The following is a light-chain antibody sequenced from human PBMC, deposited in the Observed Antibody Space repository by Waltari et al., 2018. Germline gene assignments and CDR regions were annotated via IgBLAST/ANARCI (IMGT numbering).Light chain of an antibody. CDR2: HVS. V-gene: IGKV2-30*02. Sequence: DVVLTQFPLSLPVSLGQPAAISCRSRRGLVHSDGNPRLAWFHHRPGQSPRRLIYHVSKRESGVPDRFSGSGSDTGFTLRITRVEAEDVGIYYCAQTTFWPHTFGQGTKLEI. CDR3: AQTTFWPHT. J-gene: IGKJ2*01. CDR1: RGLVHSDGNPR.